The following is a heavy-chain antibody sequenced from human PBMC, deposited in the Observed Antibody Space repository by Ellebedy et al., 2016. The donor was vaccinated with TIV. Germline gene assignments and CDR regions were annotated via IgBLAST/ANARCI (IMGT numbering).Heavy chain of an antibody. Sequence: GGSLRLSCAASGFSFRSYWMTWVRQAPGKGLEWVANIYQDGSQMFYLDSVKGRFTVSRDNAKNSLYLQINSLRAEDTAVYFCARRGSYGDYAVQINSWLDPWGQGTLVTVSP. J-gene: IGHJ5*02. CDR1: GFSFRSYW. D-gene: IGHD4-17*01. CDR3: ARRGSYGDYAVQINSWLDP. V-gene: IGHV3-7*01. CDR2: IYQDGSQM.